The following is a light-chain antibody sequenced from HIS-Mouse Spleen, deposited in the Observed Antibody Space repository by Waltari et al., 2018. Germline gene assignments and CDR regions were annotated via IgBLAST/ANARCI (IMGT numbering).Light chain of an antibody. J-gene: IGKJ1*01. CDR1: QGISYY. Sequence: DIQMTQFQSSLSESVGDRVNITCRASQGISYYLAWYQQKPGKVPKLLIYAASTLQSGVPSRFSGSGSGTDFTLTISSLQPEDVATYYCQKYNSAPRTFGQGTKVEIK. CDR3: QKYNSAPRT. CDR2: AAS. V-gene: IGKV1-27*01.